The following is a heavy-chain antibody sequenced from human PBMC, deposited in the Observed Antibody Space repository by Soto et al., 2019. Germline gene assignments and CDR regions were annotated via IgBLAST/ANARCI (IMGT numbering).Heavy chain of an antibody. CDR2: MNPNSGNT. D-gene: IGHD1-1*01. CDR3: VRMASSGTLNWFDP. Sequence: GALVKVSGNSSESTFMNYDISWVRQAPGQGLEWMGWMNPNSGNTGYALKFQGTVNMTRNTSIYTVYVELSSLASDDTAVYYCVRMASSGTLNWFDPWGQGTLVTVSS. J-gene: IGHJ5*02. CDR1: ESTFMNYD. V-gene: IGHV1-8*01.